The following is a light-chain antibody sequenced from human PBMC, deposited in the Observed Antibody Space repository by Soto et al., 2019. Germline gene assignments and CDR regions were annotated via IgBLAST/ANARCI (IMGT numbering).Light chain of an antibody. CDR3: AAWDDSLRAVV. J-gene: IGLJ2*01. CDR2: RNH. Sequence: QAVVTQSPSASATPGQRVTISCSGGRSNIGTYAVNWYQQLPGTAPTLLIFRNHQRPSGAPDRFSGSKSGTSASLAISGPQSEDEADYYCAAWDDSLRAVVFGGGTKLTVL. CDR1: RSNIGTYA. V-gene: IGLV1-44*01.